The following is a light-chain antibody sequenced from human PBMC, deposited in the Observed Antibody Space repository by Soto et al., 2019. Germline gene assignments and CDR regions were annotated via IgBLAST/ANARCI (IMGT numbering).Light chain of an antibody. CDR3: SSYTASNALL. J-gene: IGLJ3*02. CDR2: EVT. Sequence: QSVLTQPASVSGSPGQSITISCTGTSSDVGNYNYVSWYQQHPGKAPKVLIYEVTNRPLGISNRFSGSKSGNTASLTISGLQAEDEAHYYCSSYTASNALLFGGGTKLTVL. V-gene: IGLV2-14*01. CDR1: SSDVGNYNY.